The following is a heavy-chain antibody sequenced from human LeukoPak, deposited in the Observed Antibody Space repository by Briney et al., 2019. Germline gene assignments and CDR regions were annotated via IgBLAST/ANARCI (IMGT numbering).Heavy chain of an antibody. CDR1: DHTFTNYD. Sequence: GASVKVSCKASDHTFTNYDIRWVRQAPGQGLEWMGWISTYNGHTNYAQKFQGRVTMTRDTSTSTVYMELSSLRSEDTAVYYCARDEGLWGQGTLVTVSS. CDR2: ISTYNGHT. CDR3: ARDEGL. V-gene: IGHV1-18*01. J-gene: IGHJ4*02. D-gene: IGHD3/OR15-3a*01.